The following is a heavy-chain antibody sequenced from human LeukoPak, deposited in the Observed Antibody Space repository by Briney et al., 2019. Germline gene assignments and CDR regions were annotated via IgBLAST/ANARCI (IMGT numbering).Heavy chain of an antibody. CDR1: GGSVSDYY. V-gene: IGHV4-59*02. CDR3: ARGKRFGVVIMSWFDP. Sequence: KPSETLSLTCTISGGSVSDYYWSWIRQSPGKGLEWIGYIYHTGSTSYSPSLKSRVTISADTSQNQFSLKLSSVTAADTAVYYCARGKRFGVVIMSWFDPWGQGTLVTVSS. J-gene: IGHJ5*02. CDR2: IYHTGST. D-gene: IGHD3-3*01.